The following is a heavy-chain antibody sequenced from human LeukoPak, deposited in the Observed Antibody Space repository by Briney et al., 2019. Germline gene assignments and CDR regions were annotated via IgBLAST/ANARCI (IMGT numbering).Heavy chain of an antibody. J-gene: IGHJ4*02. CDR1: GFTFSASA. CDR3: TRPDDYGDY. CDR2: IKSKANTYAT. V-gene: IGHV3-73*01. Sequence: GGSLRLSCAASGFTFSASAMHWVRQASGKGLEWVGRIKSKANTYATAYAASVKGRFTISRDDSKNTAYLQMNSLKIEDTAVYYCTRPDDYGDYWGQGTLVTVSS.